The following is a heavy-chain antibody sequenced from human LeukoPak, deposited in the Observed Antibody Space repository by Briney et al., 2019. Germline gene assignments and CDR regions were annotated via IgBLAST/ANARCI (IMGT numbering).Heavy chain of an antibody. Sequence: ASVKVSCKASGYTFTGYYMHRVRQAPGQGLEWMGWINPNSGGTNYAQKFQGRVTMTRDTSISTAYMELSGLRSDDTAVYYCALQYSSSWYAYFDYWGQGTLVTVSS. D-gene: IGHD6-13*01. CDR2: INPNSGGT. V-gene: IGHV1-2*02. CDR3: ALQYSSSWYAYFDY. J-gene: IGHJ4*02. CDR1: GYTFTGYY.